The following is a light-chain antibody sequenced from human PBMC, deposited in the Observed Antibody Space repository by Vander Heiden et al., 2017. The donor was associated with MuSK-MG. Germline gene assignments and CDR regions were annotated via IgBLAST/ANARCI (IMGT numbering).Light chain of an antibody. CDR1: EDISNY. CDR2: DAS. Sequence: DIQRTQSPSSLSASVGDRGTITCQASEDISNYLNWYQQKPGKAPKLLIYDASNLETGVPSRFSGSGSGTDFTLTISSLQPEDIATYYCQQYDNPALTFGGGTKVEIK. V-gene: IGKV1-33*01. J-gene: IGKJ4*01. CDR3: QQYDNPALT.